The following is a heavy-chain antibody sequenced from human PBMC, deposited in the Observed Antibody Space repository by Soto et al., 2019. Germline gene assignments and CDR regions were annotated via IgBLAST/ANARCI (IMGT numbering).Heavy chain of an antibody. CDR3: ARTVLVVGYPHFDY. Sequence: QVQLQESGPGLVKPSQTLSLTCTVSGGSISSGGYYWSWIRQHPGKGLEWIGYIYYSGSTYYNPSHKRRVTLPADTSKHQFSLKLSSVTAADTAVYYCARTVLVVGYPHFDYWGQGTLVTVSS. J-gene: IGHJ4*02. CDR1: GGSISSGGYY. D-gene: IGHD2-8*02. V-gene: IGHV4-31*03. CDR2: IYYSGST.